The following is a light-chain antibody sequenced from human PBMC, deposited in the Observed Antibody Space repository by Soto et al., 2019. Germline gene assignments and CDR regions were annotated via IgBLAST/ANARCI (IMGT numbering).Light chain of an antibody. CDR1: QHIRRD. CDR3: QQYDNLPLT. CDR2: DAS. J-gene: IGKJ4*01. V-gene: IGKV1-33*01. Sequence: DIQMTQSPSSLSASVGDRVTITCQASQHIRRDLNWYQQKPGKAPKLLIYDASTLETGVPSRFSGSGSGTDFSLTISSLQPEDIATYYCQQYDNLPLTFGGGTKVEIK.